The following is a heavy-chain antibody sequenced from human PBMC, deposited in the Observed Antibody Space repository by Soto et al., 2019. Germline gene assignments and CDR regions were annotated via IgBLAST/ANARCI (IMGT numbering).Heavy chain of an antibody. CDR3: AREGTRVGVSRVYCYYGMYR. CDR1: GDTFSIYA. D-gene: IGHD1-26*01. V-gene: IGHV1-69*13. J-gene: IGHJ6*02. Sequence: SVKVSCQASGDTFSIYAISWLRQAPGQGLEWMGGIIPIFGTANYAPKFQGRVTITADESTSTAYMELSSLRSEDTAVYYCAREGTRVGVSRVYCYYGMYRRGHGTTV. CDR2: IIPIFGTA.